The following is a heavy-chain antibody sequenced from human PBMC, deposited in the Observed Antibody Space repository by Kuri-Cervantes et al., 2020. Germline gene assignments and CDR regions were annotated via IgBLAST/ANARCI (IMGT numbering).Heavy chain of an antibody. Sequence: ASVKVSCKASGYTFTSYGISWVRQAPGQGLEWMGWISAYNGNTNYVQKLQGRVTMTTDTSTSKAYMELRRLRSDDTAVYYCAGERRITAAGGGTFDYWGQGTLVTVSS. CDR1: GYTFTSYG. CDR2: ISAYNGNT. V-gene: IGHV1-18*01. J-gene: IGHJ4*02. D-gene: IGHD6-13*01. CDR3: AGERRITAAGGGTFDY.